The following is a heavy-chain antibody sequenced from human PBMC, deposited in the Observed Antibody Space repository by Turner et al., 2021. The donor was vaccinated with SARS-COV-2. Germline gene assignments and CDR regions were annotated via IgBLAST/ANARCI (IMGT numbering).Heavy chain of an antibody. CDR1: GGTFSSKA. CDR2: IIPILGIA. CDR3: AREIPTQRGAFDL. Sequence: QVQLVQSGAEVKKPGSSVKVSCKASGGTFSSKAINWVRQGPGQGLEGMRGIIPILGIANYAQKFQGRVTITADKSTSTAYMELSSLRSEDTAVYYCAREIPTQRGAFDLWGQGTMVTVSS. D-gene: IGHD2-2*02. V-gene: IGHV1-69*10. J-gene: IGHJ3*01.